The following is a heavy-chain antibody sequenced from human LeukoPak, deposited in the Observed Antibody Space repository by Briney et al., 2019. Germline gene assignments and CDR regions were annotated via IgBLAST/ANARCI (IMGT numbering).Heavy chain of an antibody. J-gene: IGHJ3*02. CDR2: IIPIFGTA. CDR1: GGTFSSYA. D-gene: IGHD2-2*01. V-gene: IGHV1-69*13. CDR3: ARDSLVVPAAIHAFDI. Sequence: ASVKVSCKASGGTFSSYAISWVRQAPGQGLEWMGGIIPIFGTANYAQKFQGRVTITADESMSTAYMELSSLRSEDTAVYYCARDSLVVPAAIHAFDIWGQGTMVTVSS.